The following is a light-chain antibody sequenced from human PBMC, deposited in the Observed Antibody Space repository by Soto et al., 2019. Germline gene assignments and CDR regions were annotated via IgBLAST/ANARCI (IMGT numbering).Light chain of an antibody. CDR3: QSYDSSLSGLYV. CDR2: GNS. CDR1: SSNIRNNY. J-gene: IGLJ1*01. Sequence: QSVLTQPPSVSAAPRQKVTISCSGSSSNIRNNYVSWYQQLPGTAPKLLIYGNSNRPSGVPDRFSGSKSGTSASLAITGLQAEDEADYYCQSYDSSLSGLYVFGTGTKLTVL. V-gene: IGLV1-40*01.